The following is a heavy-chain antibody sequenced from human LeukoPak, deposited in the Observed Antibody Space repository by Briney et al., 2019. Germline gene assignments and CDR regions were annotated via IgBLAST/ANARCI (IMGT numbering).Heavy chain of an antibody. V-gene: IGHV1-18*04. D-gene: IGHD3-3*01. J-gene: IGHJ4*02. CDR3: ARGKTDYNYYDFWSGYYVLDY. Sequence: ASVKVSCKASGYTFTGYYMHWVRQAPGQGLEWMGWISAYNGNTNYAQKLQGRVTMTTDTSTSTAYMELRSLRSDDTAVYYCARGKTDYNYYDFWSGYYVLDYWGQGTLVTVSS. CDR1: GYTFTGYY. CDR2: ISAYNGNT.